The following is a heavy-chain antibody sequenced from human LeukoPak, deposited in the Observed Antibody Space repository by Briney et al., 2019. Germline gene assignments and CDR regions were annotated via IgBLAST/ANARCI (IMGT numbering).Heavy chain of an antibody. CDR2: IYTSGST. Sequence: PETLSLTCTVSGGSISSYYWSWIRQPAGKGLEWIGRIYTSGSTNYNPSLRSRVTMSVDTSKDQFSLKLSSVTAADTAVYYCARAVTMVRGEGYFDYWGQGTLVTVSS. CDR1: GGSISSYY. CDR3: ARAVTMVRGEGYFDY. V-gene: IGHV4-4*07. D-gene: IGHD3-10*01. J-gene: IGHJ4*02.